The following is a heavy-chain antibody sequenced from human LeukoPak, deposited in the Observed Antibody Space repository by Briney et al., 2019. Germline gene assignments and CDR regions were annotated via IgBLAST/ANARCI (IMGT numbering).Heavy chain of an antibody. V-gene: IGHV1-69*13. CDR2: IIPIFGTV. CDR1: GYTFTSYD. CDR3: ATGPWPGDY. J-gene: IGHJ4*02. Sequence: ASVKVSCKASGYTFTSYDINWVRQAPGQGLEWMGGIIPIFGTVNNAQKFQGRVTITADESTSTVYMELSSLRSEDTAVYYCATGPWPGDYWGQGTLVTVSS. D-gene: IGHD3-10*01.